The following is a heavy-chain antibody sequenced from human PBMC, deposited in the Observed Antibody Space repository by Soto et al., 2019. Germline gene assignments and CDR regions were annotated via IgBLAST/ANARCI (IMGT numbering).Heavy chain of an antibody. CDR3: ARVRVTMVRGSLPRPYFDY. D-gene: IGHD3-10*01. CDR2: INHSGST. CDR1: GGSFSGYY. V-gene: IGHV4-34*01. Sequence: SETLSLTCAVYGGSFSGYYWSWIRQPPGKGLEWIGEINHSGSTNYNPSLKSRVTISVDTSKNQFSLKLSSVTAADTAVYYCARVRVTMVRGSLPRPYFDYWGQGTLVTVSS. J-gene: IGHJ4*02.